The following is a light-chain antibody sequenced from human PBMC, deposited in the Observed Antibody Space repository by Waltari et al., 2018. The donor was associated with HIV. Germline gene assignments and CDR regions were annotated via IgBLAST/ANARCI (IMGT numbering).Light chain of an antibody. CDR2: YGS. J-gene: IGLJ3*02. CDR3: QVWVTAPDHTV. CDR1: NIGSKT. V-gene: IGLV3-21*01. Sequence: SYVLTQPPSVSVAPGETARITCGGDNIGSKTVHWYQRGPGQPPIVVIYYGSERPSGISERFSGSNSGNTATLFIDRVEPGDEADYFCQVWVTAPDHTVFGGGTKLTVL.